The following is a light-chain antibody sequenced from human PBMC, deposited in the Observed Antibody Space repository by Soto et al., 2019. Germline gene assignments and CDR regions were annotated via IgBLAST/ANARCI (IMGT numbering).Light chain of an antibody. CDR3: LQDYSYPLT. CDR1: QGIKND. V-gene: IGKV1-6*01. Sequence: AIQMTQSPSSLSASVGDRVTITCRASQGIKNDLGWYQQKPGKAPKLLIYAASSLQSGVPSRFSGSGSGTDFSLTISSLHPDDFATYYCLQDYSYPLTFGQGTKVEIK. J-gene: IGKJ1*01. CDR2: AAS.